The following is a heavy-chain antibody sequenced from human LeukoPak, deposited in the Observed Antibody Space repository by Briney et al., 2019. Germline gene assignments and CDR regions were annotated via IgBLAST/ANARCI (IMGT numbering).Heavy chain of an antibody. CDR2: IKQDGSEK. CDR3: ASGYSSSDY. J-gene: IGHJ4*02. CDR1: GLTFSSYW. V-gene: IGHV3-7*01. Sequence: GGSLRLSCAASGLTFSSYWMSWVRQAPGKGLEWVANIKQDGSEKYYVDSVKGRFTISRDNAKNSLYLQMNSLRAEDTAVYYCASGYSSSDYWGQGTLVTVSS. D-gene: IGHD6-6*01.